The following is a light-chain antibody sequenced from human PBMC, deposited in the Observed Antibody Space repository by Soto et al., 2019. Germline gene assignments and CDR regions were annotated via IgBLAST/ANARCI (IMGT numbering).Light chain of an antibody. V-gene: IGKV3-20*01. CDR1: QSVSSSY. CDR2: AAS. CDR3: QQYGSSSWT. Sequence: EHVSTHSPGTLSFSPGERATLSFSASQSVSSSYLAWYPQKPGQAPRLLIYAASSRATGIPDRFSGSGSGTDFTLTNSRLEPEDFAAYYCQQYGSSSWTFGQGTKVDIK. J-gene: IGKJ1*01.